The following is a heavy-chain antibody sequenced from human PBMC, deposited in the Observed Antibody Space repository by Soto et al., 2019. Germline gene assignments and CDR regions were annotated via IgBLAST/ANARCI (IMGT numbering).Heavy chain of an antibody. J-gene: IGHJ4*02. CDR1: VNSISTGAYY. D-gene: IGHD3-10*01. CDR2: IFYSGNT. V-gene: IGHV4-31*03. CDR3: AREGRSAAPQAGFDL. Sequence: PSETLSLTCTVSVNSISTGAYYWSWLRQHPVKGLEWIGHIFYSGNTHYSPSLESRVTISVDTSKNQFSIKLTSVTVADTAVYYCAREGRSAAPQAGFDLWGQGTLVTVSS.